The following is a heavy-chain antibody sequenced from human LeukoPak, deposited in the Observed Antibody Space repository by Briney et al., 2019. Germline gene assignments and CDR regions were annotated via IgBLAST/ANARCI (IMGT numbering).Heavy chain of an antibody. Sequence: SVKVSCKASGGTSNSHSISWVRQAPGQGLEWMGRIIPNLGTTNRAQNFQDRVTLTADKSTNTAYMELTSLTSDDTAVYYCATTNDGGGYQWGDFFDFWGQGTLVTVSS. J-gene: IGHJ4*02. V-gene: IGHV1-69*08. D-gene: IGHD3-22*01. CDR1: GGTSNSHS. CDR2: IIPNLGTT. CDR3: ATTNDGGGYQWGDFFDF.